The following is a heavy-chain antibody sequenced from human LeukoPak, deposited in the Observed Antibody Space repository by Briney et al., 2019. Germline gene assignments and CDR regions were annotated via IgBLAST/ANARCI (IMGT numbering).Heavy chain of an antibody. CDR2: INPDSGGT. J-gene: IGHJ4*02. D-gene: IGHD6-19*01. Sequence: ASVKVSCKTSGYTFTSYYMHWVRQAPGQGLEWMGWINPDSGGTNYAQKFQGRVSLTRDTSISTAYMELSSLRSDDTAVYYCARGGRWLAPIDYWGQGTLVTVSS. V-gene: IGHV1-2*02. CDR1: GYTFTSYY. CDR3: ARGGRWLAPIDY.